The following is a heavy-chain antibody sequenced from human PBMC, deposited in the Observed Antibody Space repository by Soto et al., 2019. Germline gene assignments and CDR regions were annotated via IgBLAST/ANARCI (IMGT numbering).Heavy chain of an antibody. CDR2: INHSGST. Sequence: QVQLQQWGAGLLKPSETLSLTCAVYGGSFSGYYWSWIRQPPGKGLEWIGEINHSGSTNYNPSLKRRVTIPVDTSKNQFSLKLSSVPAADTAVYYCARRIYYYYGMDVWGQGTTVTVSS. CDR3: ARRIYYYYGMDV. V-gene: IGHV4-34*01. CDR1: GGSFSGYY. J-gene: IGHJ6*02.